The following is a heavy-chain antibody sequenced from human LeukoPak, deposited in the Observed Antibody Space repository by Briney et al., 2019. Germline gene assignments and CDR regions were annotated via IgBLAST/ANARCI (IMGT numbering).Heavy chain of an antibody. D-gene: IGHD3-3*01. V-gene: IGHV4-59*01. CDR3: ARVTIFGVSPYYFDY. CDR2: IYYSGTT. CDR1: GGSISSYY. J-gene: IGHJ4*02. Sequence: PSETLSLTCTVSGGSISSYYWNWIRQPPGKGLEWIGYIYYSGTTNYNPSLKSRVTISVDTFKNQFSLKLSSVTAADTAVYYCARVTIFGVSPYYFDYWGQGTLVTVSS.